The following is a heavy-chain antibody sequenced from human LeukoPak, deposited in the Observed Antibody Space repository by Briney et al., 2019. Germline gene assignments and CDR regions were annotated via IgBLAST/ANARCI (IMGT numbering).Heavy chain of an antibody. CDR3: ARGVGATPAHFDY. CDR2: IYSGGST. Sequence: GGSLRLSCAASGFIVSNSYMSWVRQAPGKGLEWISIIYSGGSTYYADSVKGRFIISRDNSKNTLYLQMNSLRAEDTAVYYCARGVGATPAHFDYWGQGTLVTVSS. J-gene: IGHJ4*02. CDR1: GFIVSNSY. V-gene: IGHV3-53*05. D-gene: IGHD1-26*01.